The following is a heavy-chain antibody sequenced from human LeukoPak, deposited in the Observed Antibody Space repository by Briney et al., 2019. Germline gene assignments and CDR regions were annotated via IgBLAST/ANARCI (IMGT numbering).Heavy chain of an antibody. D-gene: IGHD2-21*02. CDR2: ISGSGGST. Sequence: GGSLRLSCAASGFTFTSYAMSWVRQAPGMGLERVSGISGSGGSTYYADSVKGRFTISRDNSKNTLYLQMNSLRAEDTAVYYCAKGRRYCGGDCSDYYGMDVWGQGTTVTVSS. CDR3: AKGRRYCGGDCSDYYGMDV. V-gene: IGHV3-23*01. CDR1: GFTFTSYA. J-gene: IGHJ6*02.